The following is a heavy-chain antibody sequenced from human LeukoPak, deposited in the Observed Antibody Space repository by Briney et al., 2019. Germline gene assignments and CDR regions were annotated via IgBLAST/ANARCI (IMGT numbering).Heavy chain of an antibody. Sequence: SETLSLTCAVYGGSFSGYYWSWIRQPPVKGLEWIGEINHSGSTNYNPSLKSRVTISVDTSKNQFSLKLSSVTAADTAVYYCARVGPSSGPPLYYFDYWGQGTLVTVSS. V-gene: IGHV4-34*01. J-gene: IGHJ4*02. D-gene: IGHD3-22*01. CDR2: INHSGST. CDR1: GGSFSGYY. CDR3: ARVGPSSGPPLYYFDY.